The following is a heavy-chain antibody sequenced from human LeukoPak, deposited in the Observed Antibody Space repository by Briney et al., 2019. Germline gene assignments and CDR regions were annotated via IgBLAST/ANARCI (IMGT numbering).Heavy chain of an antibody. CDR1: GFTFSNYA. J-gene: IGHJ4*02. D-gene: IGHD5-18*01. CDR2: ISGSGGST. V-gene: IGHV3-23*01. CDR3: ARGRQYTSGYRVTELGSGYSDY. Sequence: PGGSLRLSCVASGFTFSNYAMSWVRQAPGKGLECVSVISGSGGSTYYVDPVKGRFTISRDNSKNTLYLQMNSLRVEDTAVYYCARGRQYTSGYRVTELGSGYSDYWGQGTLVTVSS.